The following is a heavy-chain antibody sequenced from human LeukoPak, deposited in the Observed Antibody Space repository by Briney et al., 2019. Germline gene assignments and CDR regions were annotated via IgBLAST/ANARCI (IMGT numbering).Heavy chain of an antibody. V-gene: IGHV3-30*02. CDR2: IRYDGSHK. Sequence: GGSLRLSCAASGFTFSSYGMHWVRQAPGKGLEWVAFIRYDGSHKYFVDSVKGRFIISRDNSKNALFLQMNSLRAEDTAVYYCAKDLGQWLIRGFDFWGQGTLVTVSS. D-gene: IGHD6-19*01. J-gene: IGHJ4*02. CDR3: AKDLGQWLIRGFDF. CDR1: GFTFSSYG.